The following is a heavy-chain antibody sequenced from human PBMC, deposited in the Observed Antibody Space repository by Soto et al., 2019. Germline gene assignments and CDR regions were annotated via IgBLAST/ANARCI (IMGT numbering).Heavy chain of an antibody. CDR1: GGSISSGGYY. Sequence: SETLSLTCTVSGGSISSGGYYWSWIRQPPGKGLEWIGYIYYSGSTYYNPSLKSRVTISLDTSKNQFSLKLSSVTAADTAVYYCVSLVAGGSTSFIKVWFDPWGQGTLVTVSS. CDR2: IYYSGST. V-gene: IGHV4-31*03. J-gene: IGHJ5*02. D-gene: IGHD2-2*01. CDR3: VSLVAGGSTSFIKVWFDP.